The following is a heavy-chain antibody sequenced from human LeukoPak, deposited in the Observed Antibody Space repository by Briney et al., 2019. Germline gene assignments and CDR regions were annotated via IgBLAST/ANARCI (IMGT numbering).Heavy chain of an antibody. CDR1: GGSISSYY. CDR2: IYYSGST. CDR3: ARGWLDYYYGIDV. Sequence: NPSETLSLTCTVSGGSISSYYWSWIRQPPGKGLEWIGYIYYSGSTNYNPSLKSRVTISVDTSKNQFSLKLSSVTAADTAVYYCARGWLDYYYGIDVWGQGTTVTVSS. D-gene: IGHD5-18*01. V-gene: IGHV4-59*01. J-gene: IGHJ6*02.